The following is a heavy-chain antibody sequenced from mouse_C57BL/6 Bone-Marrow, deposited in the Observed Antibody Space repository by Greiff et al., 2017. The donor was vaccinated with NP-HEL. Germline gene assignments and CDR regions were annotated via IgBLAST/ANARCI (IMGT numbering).Heavy chain of an antibody. V-gene: IGHV1-81*01. CDR1: GYTFTSYG. J-gene: IGHJ3*01. D-gene: IGHD1-1*01. Sequence: QVQLQQSGAELARPGASVKLSCKASGYTFTSYGISWVKQRTGQGLEWIGEIYPRSGNTYYNEKFKGKATLTADKSSSTEYMELRSLTSEDSAVYFCAPLVLLRSPAWFAYWGQGTLVTVSA. CDR3: APLVLLRSPAWFAY. CDR2: IYPRSGNT.